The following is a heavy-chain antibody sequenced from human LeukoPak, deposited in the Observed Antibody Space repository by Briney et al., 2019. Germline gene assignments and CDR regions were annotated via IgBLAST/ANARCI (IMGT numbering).Heavy chain of an antibody. J-gene: IGHJ4*02. V-gene: IGHV1-69-2*01. CDR2: VDPEDGET. D-gene: IGHD3-16*01. Sequence: ASVKISCKVSGYTFTDYYMHWVQQAPGKGREWMGLVDPEDGETIYAEKFQGRVTITADTSTDTAYMELSSLRSEDTAVYYCATGLMITFGEHQIDYWGQGTLVTVSS. CDR3: ATGLMITFGEHQIDY. CDR1: GYTFTDYY.